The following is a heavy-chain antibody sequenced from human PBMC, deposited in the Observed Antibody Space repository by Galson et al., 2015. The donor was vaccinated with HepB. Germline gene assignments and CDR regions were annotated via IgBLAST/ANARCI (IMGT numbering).Heavy chain of an antibody. D-gene: IGHD6-19*01. CDR2: FYYSGST. CDR3: ATNPQFLYNSGWYYFDS. CDR1: GGSISSAAYY. Sequence: QVQLQESGPGLVKPSETLSLTCTVSGGSISSAAYYWSWLRQRPGKGLEWIGYFYYSGSTYYNPSLQSRVTISVDPPENHFSLGLTSATAADTAVYDCATNPQFLYNSGWYYFDSWGQGTLVTGSS. J-gene: IGHJ4*02. V-gene: IGHV4-31*03.